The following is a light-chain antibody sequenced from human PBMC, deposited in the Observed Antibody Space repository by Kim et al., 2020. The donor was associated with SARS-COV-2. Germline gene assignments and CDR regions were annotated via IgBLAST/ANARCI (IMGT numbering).Light chain of an antibody. CDR1: QTISSK. V-gene: IGKV3-15*01. J-gene: IGKJ2*01. CDR2: GAS. CDR3: QQYHNWYT. Sequence: LSVSPVERATLSCRASQTISSKLAWYQQKPGQAPRLLIYGASTRATGIPARFSGSGSGTEFTLTIGGLQSEDFAVYYCQQYHNWYTFGQGTKLEI.